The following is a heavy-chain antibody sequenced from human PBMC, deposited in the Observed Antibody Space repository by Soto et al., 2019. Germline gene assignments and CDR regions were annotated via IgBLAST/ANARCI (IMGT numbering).Heavy chain of an antibody. V-gene: IGHV4-59*01. CDR2: VYNSGST. CDR3: PRYRREALAGYTLDN. J-gene: IGHJ4*02. D-gene: IGHD1-1*01. Sequence: PSETLSLPCTVSGGSISSNYWTWIRQPPGKGLEWIGYVYNSGSTNYKPSIKSRYTISEHTSRSQFSLKVNYMTTAATAASYWPRYRREALAGYTLDNWGRG. CDR1: GGSISSNY.